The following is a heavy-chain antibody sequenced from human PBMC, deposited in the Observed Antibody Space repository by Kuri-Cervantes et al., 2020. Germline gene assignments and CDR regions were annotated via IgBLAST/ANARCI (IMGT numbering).Heavy chain of an antibody. CDR1: GGSFSGYY. CDR3: ARGKRYNWNYGGNFDY. CDR2: INHSGST. D-gene: IGHD1-7*01. J-gene: IGHJ4*02. Sequence: SQTLSLTCAVYGGSFSGYYWSWIRQPPGKGLEWIGEINHSGSTNYNSSLKSRVTISVDTSKNQFSLKLSSVTAADTAVYYCARGKRYNWNYGGNFDYWGQGTLVTVSS. V-gene: IGHV4-34*01.